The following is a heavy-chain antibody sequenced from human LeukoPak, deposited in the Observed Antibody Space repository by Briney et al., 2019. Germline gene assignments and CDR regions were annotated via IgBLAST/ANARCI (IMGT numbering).Heavy chain of an antibody. J-gene: IGHJ5*02. CDR2: IYYSGST. Sequence: PSETLSLTCTVSGGSISSNRYYWGWIRQPPGRGLEWIGNIYYSGSTYYNPSLKSRVTISLDTSSNQFSLKLTSVTAADTAVYYCARDRKLYCSSSLCNWLDPWGQGTLVTVSS. CDR1: GGSISSNRYY. V-gene: IGHV4-39*07. D-gene: IGHD2-2*01. CDR3: ARDRKLYCSSSLCNWLDP.